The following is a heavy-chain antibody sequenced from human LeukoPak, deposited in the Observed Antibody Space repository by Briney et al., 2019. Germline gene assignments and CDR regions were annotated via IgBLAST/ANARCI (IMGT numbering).Heavy chain of an antibody. V-gene: IGHV1-2*02. Sequence: ASVKVSCKASGYTFTGYYIHWVRQAPGQGLEWMGWIIPNSGGTNYAQKFQGRVTMTRDTSISTAYMELSRLRSDDTAVYYCARTIPVTVIYYFDYWGQGTLVTVSS. CDR3: ARTIPVTVIYYFDY. CDR2: IIPNSGGT. J-gene: IGHJ4*02. D-gene: IGHD2-2*02. CDR1: GYTFTGYY.